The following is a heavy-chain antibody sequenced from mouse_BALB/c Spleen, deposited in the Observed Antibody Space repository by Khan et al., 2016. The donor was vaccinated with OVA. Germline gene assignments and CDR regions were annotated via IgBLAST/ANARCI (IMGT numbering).Heavy chain of an antibody. CDR1: GYSITSGYG. CDR3: ARTARIKY. D-gene: IGHD1-2*01. J-gene: IGHJ2*01. V-gene: IGHV3-2*02. CDR2: ISYSGSN. Sequence: EVQLQESGPGLVKPSQSLSLTCTVTGYSITSGYGWNWIRQFPGNKLEWMGYISYSGSNNSNPSLKSRISITRDTSKNQFFLQLNSVTTEDTASYYCARTARIKYWGQGTTLTVSS.